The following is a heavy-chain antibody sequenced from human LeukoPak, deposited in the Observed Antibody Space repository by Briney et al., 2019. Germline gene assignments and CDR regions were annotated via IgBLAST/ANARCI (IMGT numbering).Heavy chain of an antibody. D-gene: IGHD6-13*01. Sequence: GESLKISCKGSGYTFTNYWIGWVRQMPGKGLEWMGIIYPGDSDTRYSPSFQGQVTISANKSISTAYLQWSSLKASDTAMYYCASPTAGIAAAGSLYGDYGMDVWGQGTTVTVSS. V-gene: IGHV5-51*01. J-gene: IGHJ6*02. CDR3: ASPTAGIAAAGSLYGDYGMDV. CDR1: GYTFTNYW. CDR2: IYPGDSDT.